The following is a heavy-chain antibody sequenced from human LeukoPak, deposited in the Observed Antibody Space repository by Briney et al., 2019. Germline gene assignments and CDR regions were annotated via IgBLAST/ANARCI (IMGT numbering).Heavy chain of an antibody. CDR1: GFTFSSYS. CDR3: ARDWTGLGYYDSSGYYDY. D-gene: IGHD3-22*01. V-gene: IGHV3-21*01. CDR2: ISSSSSYI. Sequence: PGGSLRLSCAASGFTFSSYSMNWVRRAPGKGLEWVSSISSSSSYIYYADSVKGRFTISRDNAKNSLYLQMNSLRAEDTAVYYCARDWTGLGYYDSSGYYDYWGQGTLVTVSS. J-gene: IGHJ4*02.